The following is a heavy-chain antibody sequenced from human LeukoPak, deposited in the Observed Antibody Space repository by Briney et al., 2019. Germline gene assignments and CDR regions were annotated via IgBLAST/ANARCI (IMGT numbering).Heavy chain of an antibody. Sequence: GGSLRLSCAASGFIFNNYGLIWVRQAPGKGLQWVSAISNDGGGTTYADFVKGRFTISRDNSKNTLFLQMNSLRAEDTALYYCAKGGSGYSADLWGQGTLVTVSS. V-gene: IGHV3-23*01. CDR1: GFIFNNYG. J-gene: IGHJ5*02. D-gene: IGHD3-22*01. CDR3: AKGGSGYSADL. CDR2: ISNDGGGT.